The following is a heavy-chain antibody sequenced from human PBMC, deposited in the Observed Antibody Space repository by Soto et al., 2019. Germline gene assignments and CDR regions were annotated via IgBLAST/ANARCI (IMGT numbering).Heavy chain of an antibody. CDR1: GFTFSDSA. CDR2: IRSKANNYAT. J-gene: IGHJ4*02. CDR3: TSPNGGDYSTFDY. V-gene: IGHV3-73*02. Sequence: EVQLVESGGGLVQPGGSLKLSCAASGFTFSDSAIHWGRQTSGKGLEWVGRIRSKANNYATVYAASLEGRFTISRDDAKNTAHLQMNSLKTEDTAVYYCTSPNGGDYSTFDYWGQGTLVIVSS. D-gene: IGHD4-17*01.